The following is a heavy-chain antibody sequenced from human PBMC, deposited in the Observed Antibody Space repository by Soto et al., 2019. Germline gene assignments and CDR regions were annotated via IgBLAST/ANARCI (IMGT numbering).Heavy chain of an antibody. J-gene: IGHJ4*02. CDR2: ISAYNGNT. CDR1: GYTFTSYG. CDR3: ARDPLNYYDSSGSNFDY. D-gene: IGHD3-22*01. Sequence: ASVRVSCKASGYTFTSYGISWVRQAPGQGLEWMGWISAYNGNTNYAQKLQGRVTMTTDTSTSTAYMELRSLRSDDTAVYYCARDPLNYYDSSGSNFDYWGQGTLVTVSS. V-gene: IGHV1-18*04.